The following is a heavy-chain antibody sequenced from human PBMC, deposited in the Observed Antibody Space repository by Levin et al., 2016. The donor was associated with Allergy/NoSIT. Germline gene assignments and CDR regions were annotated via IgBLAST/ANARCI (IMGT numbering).Heavy chain of an antibody. J-gene: IGHJ4*02. CDR2: IDHSGST. CDR3: ASFDVGGYYYAWYY. CDR1: GYSITSGFF. Sequence: SETLSLTCAVSGYSITSGFFWAWIRQPPGKGLEWIGEIDHSGSTNYNPSLLSRVTISVDTSKNQFSLRLSSLTAADTAVYYCASFDVGGYYYAWYYWGQGTLVTVSS. V-gene: IGHV4-38-2*01. D-gene: IGHD3-22*01.